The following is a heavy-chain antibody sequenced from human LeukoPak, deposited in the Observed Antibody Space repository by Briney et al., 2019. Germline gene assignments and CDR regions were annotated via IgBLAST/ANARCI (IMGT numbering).Heavy chain of an antibody. CDR1: GFTFSSYG. J-gene: IGHJ4*02. D-gene: IGHD3-3*01. V-gene: IGHV3-33*01. CDR2: IWYDGSNK. CDR3: ARDSDDFWSGYSPYYFDY. Sequence: GRSLRLSCAASGFTFSSYGMHWVRQAPGKGLEWVAVIWYDGSNKYYADSVKGRFTISRDNAKNSLYLQMNSLSAEDTAVYYCARDSDDFWSGYSPYYFDYWGQGTLVTVSS.